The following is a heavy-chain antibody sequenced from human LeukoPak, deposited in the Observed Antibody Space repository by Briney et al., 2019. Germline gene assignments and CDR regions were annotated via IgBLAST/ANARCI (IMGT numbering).Heavy chain of an antibody. Sequence: WETLSLTCTVSGYSISSGYYWGWIRQPPGKGLEWIGSIYHSGSTYYNPSLKSRVTISVDTSKNQFSLKLSSVTAADTAVYYCARDTSEEYQLLYNWFDPWGQGTLVTVSS. V-gene: IGHV4-38-2*02. J-gene: IGHJ5*02. CDR2: IYHSGST. D-gene: IGHD2-2*02. CDR1: GYSISSGYY. CDR3: ARDTSEEYQLLYNWFDP.